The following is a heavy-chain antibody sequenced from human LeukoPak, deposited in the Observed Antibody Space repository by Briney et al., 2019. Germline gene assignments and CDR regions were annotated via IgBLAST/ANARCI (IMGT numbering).Heavy chain of an antibody. CDR2: ISYDGSNK. Sequence: GGSLRLSSAASGFTFSSYAMHWVRQAPGKGLEWVAVISYDGSNKYYADSVQGRFTISRDNSKSTLCLQMNSLRAEDTAVYYCAKQLGYCSDGSCYFPYWGQGTLVTVSS. V-gene: IGHV3-30*04. J-gene: IGHJ4*02. CDR3: AKQLGYCSDGSCYFPY. D-gene: IGHD2-15*01. CDR1: GFTFSSYA.